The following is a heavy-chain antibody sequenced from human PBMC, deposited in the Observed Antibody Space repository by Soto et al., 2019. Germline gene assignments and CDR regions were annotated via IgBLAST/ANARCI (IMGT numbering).Heavy chain of an antibody. J-gene: IGHJ5*02. CDR2: IWYDGSNK. V-gene: IGHV3-33*01. Sequence: QVQLVESGGGVVQPGRSLRLSCAASGFTFSSYGMHWVRQAPGKGLELVSVIWYDGSNKYYADSGKGRFTIARDTSKNTLDLQLNSLRASDTAVYYCAREGQPGYDAILPWFDPWGQGTLVTVSS. CDR3: AREGQPGYDAILPWFDP. D-gene: IGHD3-9*01. CDR1: GFTFSSYG.